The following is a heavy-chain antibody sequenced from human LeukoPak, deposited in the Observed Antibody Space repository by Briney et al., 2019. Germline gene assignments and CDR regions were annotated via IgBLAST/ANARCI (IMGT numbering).Heavy chain of an antibody. V-gene: IGHV1-46*01. CDR3: ARDGSGYDRRDYYYGMDV. CDR2: INPSGGST. J-gene: IGHJ6*02. Sequence: GASVKVSCKASGYTFASYYMHWVRQAPGQGLEWMGIINPSGGSTSYAQKFQGRVTMTWNTSITTAYMELSSLRSEDTAIYYCARDGSGYDRRDYYYGMDVWGQGTTVTVSS. D-gene: IGHD3-22*01. CDR1: GYTFASYY.